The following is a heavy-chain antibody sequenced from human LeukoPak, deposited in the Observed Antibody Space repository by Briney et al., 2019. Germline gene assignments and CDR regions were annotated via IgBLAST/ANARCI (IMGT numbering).Heavy chain of an antibody. J-gene: IGHJ6*03. CDR2: IKQDGSEK. Sequence: PGGSLRLSCAASGFTFSNYWMSWVRQAPGKGLERVANIKQDGSEKYYVDSVKGRFTISRDNAKNSLYLQMNSLRAEDTAVYYCARDRVGATSDYYYYMDVWGKGTTVTVSS. D-gene: IGHD1-26*01. CDR3: ARDRVGATSDYYYYMDV. V-gene: IGHV3-7*01. CDR1: GFTFSNYW.